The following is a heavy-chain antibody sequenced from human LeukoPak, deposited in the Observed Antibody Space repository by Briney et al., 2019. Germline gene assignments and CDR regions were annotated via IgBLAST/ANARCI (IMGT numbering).Heavy chain of an antibody. CDR2: ISYDGNNK. CDR3: AKACAGSANDGMDV. V-gene: IGHV3-30*18. D-gene: IGHD3-10*01. J-gene: IGHJ6*04. Sequence: GGSLRLSCVASGFTFSNYGMHWVRQAPGKGLEWVAVISYDGNNKYYADSVKGRFTLSRDNSKNTLYLQMNSLRAEDTAVYYCAKACAGSANDGMDVWGKGTTVTVSS. CDR1: GFTFSNYG.